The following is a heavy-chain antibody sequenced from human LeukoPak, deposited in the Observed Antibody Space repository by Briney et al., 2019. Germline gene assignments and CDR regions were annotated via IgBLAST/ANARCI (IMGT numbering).Heavy chain of an antibody. V-gene: IGHV4-61*02. CDR2: IYTSGST. D-gene: IGHD3-10*01. CDR1: GGSISSGSYY. CDR3: ASQVYGSGSYRFDY. Sequence: PSQTLSLTXTVSGGSISSGSYYWSWIRQPAGKGLEWIGRIYTSGSTNYNPSLKSRVTVSVDTSKNQFSLKLSSVTAADTAVYYCASQVYGSGSYRFDYWGQGTLVTVSS. J-gene: IGHJ4*02.